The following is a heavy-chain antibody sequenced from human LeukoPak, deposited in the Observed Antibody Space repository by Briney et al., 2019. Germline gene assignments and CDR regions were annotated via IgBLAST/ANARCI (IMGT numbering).Heavy chain of an antibody. Sequence: KSAETLSLSCTASGVSISSYYGRWIRQPPGKGLEWIAYIYYTGNTNYIPSLKSRVTISVNTSKNQLFLKLNSVTAADAAVYYYARERATNYGMDVWGQGTTVTVSS. CDR3: ARERATNYGMDV. D-gene: IGHD5-12*01. CDR2: IYYTGNT. V-gene: IGHV4-59*01. CDR1: GVSISSYY. J-gene: IGHJ6*02.